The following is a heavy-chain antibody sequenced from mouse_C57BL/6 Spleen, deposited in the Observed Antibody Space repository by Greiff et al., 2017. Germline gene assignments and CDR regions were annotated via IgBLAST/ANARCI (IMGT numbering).Heavy chain of an antibody. CDR1: GYTFTDYN. Sequence: EVQVVESGPELVKPGASVKMSCKASGYTFTDYNMHWVKQSHGKSLEWIGYINPNNGGTSYNQKFKGKATLTVNKSSSTAYMELRSLTSEDSAVYYCARLPRYFDYWGQGTTLTVSS. V-gene: IGHV1-22*01. CDR3: ARLPRYFDY. J-gene: IGHJ2*01. CDR2: INPNNGGT.